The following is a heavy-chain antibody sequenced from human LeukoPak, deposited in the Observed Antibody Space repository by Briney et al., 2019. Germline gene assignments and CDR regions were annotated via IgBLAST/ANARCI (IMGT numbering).Heavy chain of an antibody. J-gene: IGHJ4*02. Sequence: SETLSLTCTVSGGSVSTSDYYWGWIRQTPGKGLEWIGDIFHNGKTNYNPSLKGRVTISVDTSKNQFSLKLSSVTAADTAVYYCARGGSSWPYYFDYWGQGTLVTVSS. CDR1: GGSVSTSDYY. CDR2: IFHNGKT. CDR3: ARGGSSWPYYFDY. V-gene: IGHV4-39*07. D-gene: IGHD6-13*01.